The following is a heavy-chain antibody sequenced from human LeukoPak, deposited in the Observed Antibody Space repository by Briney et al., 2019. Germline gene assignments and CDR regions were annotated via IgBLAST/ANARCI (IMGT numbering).Heavy chain of an antibody. D-gene: IGHD3-22*01. CDR3: AGYYDSQVGDAFDI. CDR1: GFTFSSYG. V-gene: IGHV3-30*03. CDR2: ISYDGSNK. J-gene: IGHJ3*02. Sequence: GGSLRLSCAASGFTFSSYGMHWVRQAPGKGLEWVAVISYDGSNKYYADSVKGRFTISRDNSKNTLYLQMNSLRAEDTAVYYCAGYYDSQVGDAFDIWGQGTMVTVSS.